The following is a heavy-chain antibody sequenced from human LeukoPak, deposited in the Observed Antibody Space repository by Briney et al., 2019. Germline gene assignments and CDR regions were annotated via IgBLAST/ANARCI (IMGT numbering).Heavy chain of an antibody. CDR1: GGSISSHY. V-gene: IGHV4-59*11. D-gene: IGHD2-15*01. CDR2: IYYSGST. J-gene: IGHJ4*02. CDR3: ARDRSGGFDY. Sequence: PSETLSLTCTVSGGSISSHYWSWIRQPPGKGLEWIGYIYYSGSTNYNPSLKSRVTISVGTSKNQFSLKLSSVTAADTAVYYCARDRSGGFDYWGQGTLVTVSS.